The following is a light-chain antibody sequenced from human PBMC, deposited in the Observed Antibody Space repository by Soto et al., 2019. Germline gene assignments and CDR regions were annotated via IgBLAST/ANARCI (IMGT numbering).Light chain of an antibody. V-gene: IGKV1-12*01. CDR1: QAISIC. CDR2: AAF. Sequence: DIQMTQSPSSVSASVGYRVTVTCRASQAISICLAWYHQRSGKSPKRLIYAAFTLQSGVPSRFSGTGSGTDFTLTISSLQSEDFATYYCQQADSIPFTFGPGTTV. J-gene: IGKJ3*01. CDR3: QQADSIPFT.